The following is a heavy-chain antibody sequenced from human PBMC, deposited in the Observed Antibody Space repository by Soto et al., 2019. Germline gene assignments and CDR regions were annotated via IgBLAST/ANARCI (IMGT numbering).Heavy chain of an antibody. CDR2: IYYSGST. Sequence: QVQLQESGPGLVKPSETLSLTCTVSSGSIINYYWSWIRQPPGKGLEWIGFIYYSGSTNYNSFLKSRVTMSVDMSRQQLSLKLHSVTAADTAVYYCAIRLTLATTTGDAFDLWGQGTMVTVSS. J-gene: IGHJ3*01. D-gene: IGHD4-17*01. CDR1: SGSIINYY. V-gene: IGHV4-59*01. CDR3: AIRLTLATTTGDAFDL.